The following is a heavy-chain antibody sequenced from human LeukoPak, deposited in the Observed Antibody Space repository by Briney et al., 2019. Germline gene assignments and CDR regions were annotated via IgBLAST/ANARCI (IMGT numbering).Heavy chain of an antibody. Sequence: GGSLRLSCAASGFTFRSYAMSWVRQAPGKGLEWVSSISSSSSNIYYADSVKGRFTISRDNAKNSLYLQMDSLSAEDTAFYYCAKNLGSGWYFPFDYWGQGTLVTVSS. V-gene: IGHV3-21*04. CDR1: GFTFRSYA. D-gene: IGHD6-19*01. CDR3: AKNLGSGWYFPFDY. J-gene: IGHJ4*02. CDR2: ISSSSSNI.